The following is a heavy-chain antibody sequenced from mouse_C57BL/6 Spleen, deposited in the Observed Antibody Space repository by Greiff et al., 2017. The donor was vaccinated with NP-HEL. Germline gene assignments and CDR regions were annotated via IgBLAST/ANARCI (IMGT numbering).Heavy chain of an antibody. J-gene: IGHJ1*03. CDR1: GYTFPSYW. CDR3: ARRDYGSSNWYFDV. V-gene: IGHV1-52*01. CDR2: IDPSDSET. Sequence: QVQLQQPGAELVRPGSSVKLSCKASGYTFPSYWMHWVKQRPIQGLEWIGNIDPSDSETHYNQQFKDKATLTVDKSSSTAYMQLSSLTSDDSAVYYCARRDYGSSNWYFDVWGTGTTVTVSS. D-gene: IGHD1-1*01.